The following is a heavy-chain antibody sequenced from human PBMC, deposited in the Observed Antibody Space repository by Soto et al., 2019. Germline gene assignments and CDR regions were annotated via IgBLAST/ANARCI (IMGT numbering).Heavy chain of an antibody. Sequence: QVQLVQSGAEVKKPGSSVKVSCKASGGTFSSYAISWVRQAPGQGLEWMGGIIPIFGTANYAQKFQGRVTITADEATSTAHMELSSLRSEDTAVYYCARGQPMEFPTSYYFDYWGQGTLVTVSS. CDR1: GGTFSSYA. CDR3: ARGQPMEFPTSYYFDY. CDR2: IIPIFGTA. J-gene: IGHJ4*02. V-gene: IGHV1-69*01. D-gene: IGHD1-1*01.